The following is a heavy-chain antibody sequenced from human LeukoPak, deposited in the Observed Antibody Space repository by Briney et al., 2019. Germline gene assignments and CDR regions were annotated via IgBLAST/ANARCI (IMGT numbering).Heavy chain of an antibody. J-gene: IGHJ5*02. CDR1: GYTFTSDG. V-gene: IGHV1-18*04. D-gene: IGHD2-2*01. CDR3: ARAPGYCSSTSCSPTHNWFDP. CDR2: VSAKNGNT. Sequence: ASVKVSCKASGYTFTSDGISWWLRPPGQGLEYWGGVSAKNGNTNYDQKLKGGVTMTTDTSTSTAYMELRSLRSDDTAVYYCARAPGYCSSTSCSPTHNWFDPCGQGTLVTVSS.